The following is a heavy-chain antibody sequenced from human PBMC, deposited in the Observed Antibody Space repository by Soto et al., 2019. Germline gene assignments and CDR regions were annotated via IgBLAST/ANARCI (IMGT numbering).Heavy chain of an antibody. V-gene: IGHV4-30-4*01. Sequence: QVQLQESGPGLVKPSQTLSLTCTVSGGSISSGDYYWSWIRQPPGKSLEWIGYIYYSGSTYYNPSLKSRVTMSVDTSKKQFSLKLSSVTAADTAVYYCSRLRDGVYYFDYWGQGPQVTVSS. CDR2: IYYSGST. CDR1: GGSISSGDYY. D-gene: IGHD4-17*01. CDR3: SRLRDGVYYFDY. J-gene: IGHJ4*02.